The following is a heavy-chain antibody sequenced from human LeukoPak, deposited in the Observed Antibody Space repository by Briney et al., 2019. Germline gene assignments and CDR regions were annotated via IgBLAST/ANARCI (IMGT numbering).Heavy chain of an antibody. V-gene: IGHV4-39*07. CDR1: GDSISSSTYY. D-gene: IGHD5-18*01. CDR3: ARWGYTYDN. J-gene: IGHJ4*02. CDR2: IYYSGTT. Sequence: PSETLSLTCIVSGDSISSSTYYWGWIRQPPGKGLEWIGSIYYSGTTYYNPSLNLRVTISIDTSKNQFSLKLSSVTAADTAVYYCARWGYTYDNWGQGTLVTVSS.